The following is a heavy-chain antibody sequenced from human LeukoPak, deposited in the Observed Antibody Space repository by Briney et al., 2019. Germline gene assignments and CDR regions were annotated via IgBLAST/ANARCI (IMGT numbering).Heavy chain of an antibody. CDR2: IYHSGST. CDR3: ARGATPDAFDI. J-gene: IGHJ3*02. D-gene: IGHD2-15*01. V-gene: IGHV4-30-2*01. Sequence: PSETLSLTCAVSGGSISSGGYSWSWIRQPPGKGLEWIGYIYHSGSTYYNPSLKSRVTISVDRSKNQFSLKLSSVTAADTAVYYCARGATPDAFDIWGQGTMVTVSS. CDR1: GGSISSGGYS.